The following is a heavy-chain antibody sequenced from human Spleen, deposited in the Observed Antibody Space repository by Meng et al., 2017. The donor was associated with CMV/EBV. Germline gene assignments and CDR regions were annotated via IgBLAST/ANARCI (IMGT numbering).Heavy chain of an antibody. V-gene: IGHV3-7*01. J-gene: IGHJ6*02. Sequence: GESLKISCAASGFTFSSYWMSWVRQAPGKGLEWVANIKQDGSEKYYVDSVKGRFTISRDNAKNSLYLQMNSLRAEDTAAYYCARDTHYYGMDVCGQGTTVTVSS. CDR3: ARDTHYYGMDV. CDR2: IKQDGSEK. CDR1: GFTFSSYW.